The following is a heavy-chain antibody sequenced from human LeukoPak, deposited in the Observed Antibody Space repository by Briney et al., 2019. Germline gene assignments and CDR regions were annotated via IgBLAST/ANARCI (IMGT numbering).Heavy chain of an antibody. Sequence: GALRISWSGSGFTFSKYCMHWVRQGPGQGLGWVAGILYDGSNKYYADSVKGRFTISRDNSKNTLYLQMNSLRAEDTAVYYCAKDLEYYYDSSGLPGDYWGQGTLVTVSS. CDR1: GFTFSKYC. J-gene: IGHJ4*02. CDR2: ILYDGSNK. CDR3: AKDLEYYYDSSGLPGDY. V-gene: IGHV3-30*02. D-gene: IGHD3-22*01.